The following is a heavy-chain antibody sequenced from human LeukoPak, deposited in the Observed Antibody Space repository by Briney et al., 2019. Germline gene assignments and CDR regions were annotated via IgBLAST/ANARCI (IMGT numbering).Heavy chain of an antibody. CDR2: IRSDASSI. V-gene: IGHV3-21*01. J-gene: IGHJ4*02. CDR3: ARDGYSIGYFYDL. CDR1: GFTFSRYS. D-gene: IGHD3-22*01. Sequence: GGSLRLSCVGSGFTFSRYSMNWVRRAPGKGPEWVSSIRSDASSIYYADSVKGRFTISRDNAKNSVFLQMNSLRDGDTAVYYCARDGYSIGYFYDLWGQGTLVTVSS.